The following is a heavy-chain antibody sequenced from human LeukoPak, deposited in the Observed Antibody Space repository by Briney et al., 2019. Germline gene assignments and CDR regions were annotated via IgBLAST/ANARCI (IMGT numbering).Heavy chain of an antibody. D-gene: IGHD3-16*01. J-gene: IGHJ4*02. CDR2: INSDGSST. V-gene: IGHV3-74*01. Sequence: GRSLRLSCAASGFTFSSYWMHWVRQAPGKGLVWVSRINSDGSSTSYADSVKGRFTISRDNAKITLYLQMNSLRAEDTAVYYCARDHLPYAYIDYWGQGTLVTVSS. CDR3: ARDHLPYAYIDY. CDR1: GFTFSSYW.